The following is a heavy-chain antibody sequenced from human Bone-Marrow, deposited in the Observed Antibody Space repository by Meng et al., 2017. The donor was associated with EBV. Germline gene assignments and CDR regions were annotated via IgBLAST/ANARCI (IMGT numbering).Heavy chain of an antibody. CDR2: IHGYSANT. Sequence: QIQLVQSGGEVQKPGASVRVPCKTSGYTFSSFTLNWVRQVPGQGFEWVGWIHGYSANTHYAQKFHGRVNMSTDTSTDTSYMELKNLRPDDTAIYYCVRFSNYVLDHWGQGTLVTVSS. J-gene: IGHJ4*02. D-gene: IGHD3-10*01. V-gene: IGHV1-18*01. CDR3: VRFSNYVLDH. CDR1: GYTFSSFT.